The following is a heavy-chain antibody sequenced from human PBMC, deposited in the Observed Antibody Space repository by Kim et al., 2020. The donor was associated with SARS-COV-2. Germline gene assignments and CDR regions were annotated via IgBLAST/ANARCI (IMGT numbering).Heavy chain of an antibody. CDR2: INTNTGNP. V-gene: IGHV7-4-1*02. J-gene: IGHJ6*02. CDR1: GYTFTSYA. D-gene: IGHD3-10*01. Sequence: ASVKVSCKASGYTFTSYAMNWVRQAPGQGLEWMGWINTNTGNPTYAQGFTGRFVFSLDTSVSTAYLQISSLKAEDTAVYYCARAYVKLLWFGESQPIYGMDVWGQGTTVTVSS. CDR3: ARAYVKLLWFGESQPIYGMDV.